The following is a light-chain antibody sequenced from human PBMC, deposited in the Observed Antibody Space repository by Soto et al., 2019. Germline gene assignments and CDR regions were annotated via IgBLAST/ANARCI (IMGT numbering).Light chain of an antibody. CDR1: SSNIGAGYD. Sequence: QSVLTQPPSVSGAPGQRVTISCTGSSSNIGAGYDVHWYQQLPGTAPKFLIYGNTNRPSGVPDRFSGSRSGTSASLAITGLQAEDEADYYCQSYDSSLSALVFGGGTKLTVL. J-gene: IGLJ2*01. CDR3: QSYDSSLSALV. CDR2: GNT. V-gene: IGLV1-40*01.